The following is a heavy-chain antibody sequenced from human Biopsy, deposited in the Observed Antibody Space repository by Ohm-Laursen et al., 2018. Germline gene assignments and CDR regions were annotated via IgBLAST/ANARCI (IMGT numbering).Heavy chain of an antibody. D-gene: IGHD6-19*01. CDR2: ISPKSGGT. CDR1: GFSFTGYY. V-gene: IGHV1-2*02. Sequence: GASVKVSCKASGFSFTGYYIHWVRQAPGQGLEWMGWISPKSGGTNYAQKFQGNITMTKNTSMSTAYMEMSRLRSDDTAVYYCALQSVAQMKNFDFWGQGTTVTVSS. J-gene: IGHJ4*03. CDR3: ALQSVAQMKNFDF.